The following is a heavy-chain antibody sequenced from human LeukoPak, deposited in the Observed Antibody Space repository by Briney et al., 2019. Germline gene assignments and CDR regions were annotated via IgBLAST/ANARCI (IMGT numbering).Heavy chain of an antibody. V-gene: IGHV1-2*02. CDR3: ARTYSRTAAVGTDY. CDR2: INSNSGGT. J-gene: IGHJ4*02. Sequence: ASVKVSCKASGYTFTGYYMHWVRQAPGQGLEWMGWINSNSGGTNYAQKFQGRVAMTRDTSISTAYMELSRLRSDDTAVYYCARTYSRTAAVGTDYWGQGTLVTVSS. D-gene: IGHD6-13*01. CDR1: GYTFTGYY.